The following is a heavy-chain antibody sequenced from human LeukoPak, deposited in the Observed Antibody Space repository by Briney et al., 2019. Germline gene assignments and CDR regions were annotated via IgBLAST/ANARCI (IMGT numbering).Heavy chain of an antibody. V-gene: IGHV4-38-2*01. CDR2: IYHSGST. CDR1: GYSISSGYY. D-gene: IGHD5-24*01. J-gene: IGHJ4*02. Sequence: SETLSLTCAVSGYSISSGYYWGWIRQAPGKGLEWIGNIYHSGSTYYNPSLKSRVTISVDTSKNQFSLKLSSVTAADTAVYYCARLKGRELIDYWGQGTLVTVSS. CDR3: ARLKGRELIDY.